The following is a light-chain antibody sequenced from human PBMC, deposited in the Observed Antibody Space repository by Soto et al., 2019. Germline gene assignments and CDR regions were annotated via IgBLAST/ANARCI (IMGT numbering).Light chain of an antibody. J-gene: IGKJ1*01. CDR1: QSVSDY. CDR3: QHYVTSLTT. V-gene: IGKV3-20*01. Sequence: EIVMTQSPATLSVSPGERATLSCRASQSVSDYLAWYQQKPGQAPRLLIFGASIRVKGIPDRFIGSGSGTDFTLTISRLEPEDFAVYYCQHYVTSLTTFGQGTKVDIK. CDR2: GAS.